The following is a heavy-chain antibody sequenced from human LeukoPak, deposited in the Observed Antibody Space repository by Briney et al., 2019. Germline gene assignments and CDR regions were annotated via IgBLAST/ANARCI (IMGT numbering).Heavy chain of an antibody. J-gene: IGHJ4*02. CDR2: IWYDGSNK. V-gene: IGHV3-33*01. D-gene: IGHD2-15*01. CDR1: GFTFSSYG. Sequence: GRSLRLSCAASGFTFSSYGMHWVRQAPGKGLEWVAVIWYDGSNKYYADSVKGRFTISRDNSKNTLYLQMNSLRAEDTAVYYCARDRGSYVVAADYWGQGTLVTVSS. CDR3: ARDRGSYVVAADY.